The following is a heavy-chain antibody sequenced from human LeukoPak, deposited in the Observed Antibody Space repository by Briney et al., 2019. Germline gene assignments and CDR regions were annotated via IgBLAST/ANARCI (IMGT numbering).Heavy chain of an antibody. J-gene: IGHJ4*02. CDR1: GYTFTGYY. V-gene: IGHV1-2*06. CDR2: INPDSGAT. Sequence: ASVKVSCKASGYTFTGYYMHWVRQAPGQGLEWMSRINPDSGATNYAQKFQGRVTMTRDTSISTAYMELSRLTSDDTAVYYCARVGEDYWGQGTLVTVSS. CDR3: ARVGEDY. D-gene: IGHD4-17*01.